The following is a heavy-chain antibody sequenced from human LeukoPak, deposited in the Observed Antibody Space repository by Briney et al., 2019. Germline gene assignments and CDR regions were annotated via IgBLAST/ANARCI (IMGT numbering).Heavy chain of an antibody. Sequence: GGSLRLSCAASGFTFSSYSMNWVRQAPGRGLEWVSSISSSSSYIYYADAVKGRLTISRDNAKNSLYLQMNSLRAEDTAVYYCARDRLGSGYDVYYFYYGMDVWGQGTTVTVSS. CDR3: ARDRLGSGYDVYYFYYGMDV. D-gene: IGHD5-12*01. CDR1: GFTFSSYS. CDR2: ISSSSSYI. J-gene: IGHJ6*02. V-gene: IGHV3-21*01.